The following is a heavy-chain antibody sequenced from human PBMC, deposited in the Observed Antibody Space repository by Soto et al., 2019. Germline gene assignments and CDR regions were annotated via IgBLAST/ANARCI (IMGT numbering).Heavy chain of an antibody. J-gene: IGHJ6*03. CDR2: ISSSGGST. Sequence: AFLMNPCADCGFTVSSLAMHWGRHATKKRLEYVSAISSSGGSTYYANSVKGRFTISRDNSKNTLYLQMGSLRAEDMAVYYCARDSSAYSGYDYYYYYYMDVWGKGTTVTVSS. CDR1: GFTVSSLA. V-gene: IGHV3-64*01. D-gene: IGHD5-12*01. CDR3: ARDSSAYSGYDYYYYYYMDV.